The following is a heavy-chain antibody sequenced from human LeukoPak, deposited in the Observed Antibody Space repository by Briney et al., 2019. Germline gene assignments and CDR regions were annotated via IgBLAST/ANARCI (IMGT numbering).Heavy chain of an antibody. J-gene: IGHJ6*03. D-gene: IGHD3-3*01. V-gene: IGHV3-13*01. CDR2: IDTAGGT. CDR1: GFDFSNFD. Sequence: GGSLRLSCTASGFDFSNFDFHWVRQLRGKGLEWVSHIDTAGGTYYPGSVKGRFTISRANAKKSLYLQMHNLRIGDTALYFCARGSPWSYYYMDVWGVGTAVSVS. CDR3: ARGSPWSYYYMDV.